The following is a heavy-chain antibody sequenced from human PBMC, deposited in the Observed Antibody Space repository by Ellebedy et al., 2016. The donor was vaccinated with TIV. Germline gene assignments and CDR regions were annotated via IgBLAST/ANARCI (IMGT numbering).Heavy chain of an antibody. D-gene: IGHD2-21*01. J-gene: IGHJ4*02. V-gene: IGHV3-7*04. CDR2: IKQDGSEK. CDR3: ARARPAHSGVWYFDY. Sequence: GESLKISCAASGFTFSSYWMSWVRQAPGKGLEWVANIKQDGSEKYYVDSVKGRFTISRDNAQNSLYLQMNSLRAEDTAVYYCARARPAHSGVWYFDYWGQGTLVTVSS. CDR1: GFTFSSYW.